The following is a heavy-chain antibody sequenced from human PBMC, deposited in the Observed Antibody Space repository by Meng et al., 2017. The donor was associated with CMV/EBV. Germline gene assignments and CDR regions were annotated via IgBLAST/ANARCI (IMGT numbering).Heavy chain of an antibody. CDR3: ARHKGASSSWRGGFDY. CDR2: IDYSGST. J-gene: IGHJ4*02. D-gene: IGHD6-13*01. Sequence: SETLSLTCTVSGGSISSSSYYWGWIRQPPGKGLEWIGSIDYSGSTYYNPSLKSRVTISVDTSKNQFSLKLSSVTAADTAVYYCARHKGASSSWRGGFDYWGQGTLVTVSS. V-gene: IGHV4-39*01. CDR1: GGSISSSSYY.